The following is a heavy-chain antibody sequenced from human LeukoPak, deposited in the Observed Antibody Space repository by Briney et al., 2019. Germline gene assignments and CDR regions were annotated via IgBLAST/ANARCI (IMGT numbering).Heavy chain of an antibody. J-gene: IGHJ4*02. CDR1: GFTFSSYG. D-gene: IGHD3-22*01. CDR2: ISYDGSNK. CDR3: ARVFSASYYDSSGYLYY. Sequence: PGGSLRLSCAASGFTFSSYGMHWVRQAPGKGLEWVAVISYDGSNKYYADSVKGRFTISRDNSKNTLYLQMNSLRAEDTAVYYCARVFSASYYDSSGYLYYWGQGTLVTVSS. V-gene: IGHV3-30*03.